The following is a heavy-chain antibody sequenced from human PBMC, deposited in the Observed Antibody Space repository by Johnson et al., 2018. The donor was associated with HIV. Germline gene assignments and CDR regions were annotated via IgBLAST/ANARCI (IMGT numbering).Heavy chain of an antibody. CDR3: ARFGDMATSFHGFDI. J-gene: IGHJ3*02. CDR2: ISYDGSNK. D-gene: IGHD5-24*01. V-gene: IGHV3-30*19. CDR1: GFTFSTYG. Sequence: QVQLVESGGGVVQPGGSLRLSCAGSGFTFSTYGMHWVRQAPGKGLEWVAVISYDGSNKYYADSVKDRFTISRDNAKNSLHLQMNSLRAEDTAVYYCARFGDMATSFHGFDIWGQGTMVTVSS.